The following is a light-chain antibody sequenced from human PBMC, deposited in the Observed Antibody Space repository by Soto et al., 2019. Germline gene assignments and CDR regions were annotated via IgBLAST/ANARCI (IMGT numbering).Light chain of an antibody. V-gene: IGLV2-8*01. Sequence: QSVLTQPPSASGSPGQSVTISCTGTSSDVGGYNYVSWYQQHPGKAPKLMIYEVSKRPSGVPDRFSGSKSGNTASLTVSGLQAEDDVDDYSTSSEGNTNYVFGTGPNVTGL. CDR1: SSDVGGYNY. J-gene: IGLJ1*01. CDR2: EVS. CDR3: TSSEGNTNYV.